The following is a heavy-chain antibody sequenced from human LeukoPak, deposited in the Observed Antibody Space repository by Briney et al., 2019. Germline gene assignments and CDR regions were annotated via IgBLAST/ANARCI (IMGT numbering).Heavy chain of an antibody. CDR2: IYTSGST. V-gene: IGHV4-4*07. D-gene: IGHD6-19*01. CDR1: GGSISSYY. CDR3: ARDLQAVAGTDAFDI. J-gene: IGHJ3*02. Sequence: SETLSLTCTVSGGSISSYYWSWIRQPAGKGLEWIGRIYTSGSTNYNPSLKSRVTMSVDTPKNQFSLKLSSVTAADTAVYYCARDLQAVAGTDAFDIWGQGTMVTVSS.